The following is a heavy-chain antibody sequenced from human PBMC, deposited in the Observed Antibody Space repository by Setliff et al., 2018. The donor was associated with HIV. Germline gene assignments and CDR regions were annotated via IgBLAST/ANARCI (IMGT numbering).Heavy chain of an antibody. CDR2: ISSSSSYI. D-gene: IGHD3-10*01. CDR3: VYGSGSYRKYGMDV. Sequence: GGSLRLSCAASGFTFSSYSMNWVRQAPGKGLEWVSSISSSSSYIYYADSVKGRFTISRDNAKNSLYLQMNSLRAEDTAVYYCVYGSGSYRKYGMDVWGQGTTVTV. V-gene: IGHV3-21*01. CDR1: GFTFSSYS. J-gene: IGHJ6*02.